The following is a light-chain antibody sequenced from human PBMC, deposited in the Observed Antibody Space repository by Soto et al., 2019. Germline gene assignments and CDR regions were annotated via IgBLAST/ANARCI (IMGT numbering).Light chain of an antibody. CDR2: GAS. J-gene: IGKJ3*01. Sequence: EIVLTQSPGPLSLSPGERATLSCRASQSISSNYLAWYQQKPDQAPRLLIYGASFRATGIPDWFGGSESGKAFTLAISRLESHDFGVYYCQQYGRSPPGFTFGPGTKVDIK. CDR1: QSISSNY. CDR3: QQYGRSPPGFT. V-gene: IGKV3-20*01.